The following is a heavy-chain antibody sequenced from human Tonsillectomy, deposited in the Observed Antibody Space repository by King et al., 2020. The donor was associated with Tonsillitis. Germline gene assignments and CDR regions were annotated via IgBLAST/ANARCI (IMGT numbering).Heavy chain of an antibody. V-gene: IGHV3-48*01. D-gene: IGHD3-16*01. Sequence: VQLVESGGGLVQPGGSLRLSCAASGFTFSCYSMNWVRQAPGKGLEWLSYISGSGSPIKFGESVKGRFTISRDNAKNSLYLQMNSLRAEDTAVYYCARDLTYAFDYWGQGTLVTVSS. CDR2: ISGSGSPI. CDR1: GFTFSCYS. J-gene: IGHJ4*02. CDR3: ARDLTYAFDY.